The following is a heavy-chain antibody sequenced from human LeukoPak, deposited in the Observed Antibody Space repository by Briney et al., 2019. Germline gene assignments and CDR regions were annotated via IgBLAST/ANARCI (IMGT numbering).Heavy chain of an antibody. J-gene: IGHJ1*01. D-gene: IGHD4-17*01. CDR2: ISAYNGNT. CDR3: ARSLKSMTTVTIEYFQH. CDR1: GYTFTSYG. Sequence: ASVKVSCKASGYTFTSYGISWVRQAPGRGLEWMGWISAYNGNTNYAQKLQGRVTMTTDTSTSTAYMELRSLRSDDTAVYYCARSLKSMTTVTIEYFQHWGQGTLVTVSS. V-gene: IGHV1-18*04.